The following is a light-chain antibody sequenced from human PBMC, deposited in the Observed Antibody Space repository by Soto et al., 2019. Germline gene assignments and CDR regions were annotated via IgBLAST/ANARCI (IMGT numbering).Light chain of an antibody. V-gene: IGKV3-20*01. J-gene: IGKJ1*01. Sequence: EIVLTQSPATLSLSPGERATLSCRASQSVSNSLAWYQQKPGQAPRLLISDVATRATGIPARFSGSESGTDFTLTISRLEPEDFAVYYCQQYGSSPWTFGQGTKVDIK. CDR3: QQYGSSPWT. CDR2: DVA. CDR1: QSVSNS.